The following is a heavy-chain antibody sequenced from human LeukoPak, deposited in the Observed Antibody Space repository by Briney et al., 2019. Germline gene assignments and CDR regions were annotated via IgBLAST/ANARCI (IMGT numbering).Heavy chain of an antibody. V-gene: IGHV3-23*01. CDR1: GFTFSSYA. CDR2: ISTSGGST. J-gene: IGHJ4*02. D-gene: IGHD3-22*01. CDR3: AIMHRYYDGSGYWVQ. Sequence: GGSLRLSCAASGFTFSSYAMSWVRQAPGKGLEWVSGISTSGGSTSYVDSMKGRFTISRDNPRNTLYMQMNSLRDEDTAVYYCAIMHRYYDGSGYWVQWGQGTLVTVSS.